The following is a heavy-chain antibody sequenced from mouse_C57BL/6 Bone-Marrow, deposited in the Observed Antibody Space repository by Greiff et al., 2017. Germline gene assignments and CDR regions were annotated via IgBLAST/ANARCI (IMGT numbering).Heavy chain of an antibody. D-gene: IGHD4-1*01. CDR1: GYTFTSYW. V-gene: IGHV1-55*01. J-gene: IGHJ2*01. Sequence: VQLQQPGAELVKPGASVQMSCKASGYTFTSYWITWVKQRPGQGLEWIGDIYPTSGRTNYNEKFKSKAILTVDTSSNTAYMQLSSLTSEDSAVFDCARSGPLGRSFDYWGQGTTLTVSS. CDR2: IYPTSGRT. CDR3: ARSGPLGRSFDY.